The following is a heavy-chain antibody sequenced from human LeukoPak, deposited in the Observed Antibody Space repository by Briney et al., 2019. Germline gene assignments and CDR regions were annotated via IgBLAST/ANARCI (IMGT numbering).Heavy chain of an antibody. CDR3: ARANDYVWGSYQTTPSNWFDP. Sequence: PSETPSLTCTVSGGSISSSSYYWGWIRQPPGKGLEWIGSIYYSGSTYYNPSLKSRVTISVDTSKNQFSLKLSSVTAADTAVYYCARANDYVWGSYQTTPSNWFDPWGQGTLVTVSS. D-gene: IGHD3-16*02. CDR2: IYYSGST. CDR1: GGSISSSSYY. J-gene: IGHJ5*02. V-gene: IGHV4-39*07.